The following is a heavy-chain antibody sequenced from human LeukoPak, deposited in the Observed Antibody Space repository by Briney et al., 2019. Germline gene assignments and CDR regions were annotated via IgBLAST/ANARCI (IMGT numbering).Heavy chain of an antibody. J-gene: IGHJ6*02. CDR2: IYTSGST. D-gene: IGHD3-10*01. CDR1: GGSISSYY. CDR3: AVLDYYGSGSYLSDGYYYYGMDV. Sequence: SETLSLTCTVPGGSISSYYWSWIRQPPGKGLEWIGRIYTSGSTNYNPSLKSRVTISVDTSKNQFSLKLSSVTAADTAVYYCAVLDYYGSGSYLSDGYYYYGMDVWGQGTTVTVS. V-gene: IGHV4-4*08.